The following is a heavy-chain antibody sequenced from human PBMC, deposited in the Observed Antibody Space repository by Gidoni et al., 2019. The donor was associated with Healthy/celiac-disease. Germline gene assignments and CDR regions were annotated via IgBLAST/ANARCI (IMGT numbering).Heavy chain of an antibody. CDR3: ARDGIFRALLRGYYYYGMDV. CDR1: GFTFSSYS. D-gene: IGHD3-3*01. CDR2: ISSSSSYI. J-gene: IGHJ6*02. Sequence: EVQLVESGGGLVKLGGSLRLSCAASGFTFSSYSMNWVRQAPGKGLEWVSSISSSSSYIYYADSVKGRFTISRDNAKNSLYLQMNSLRAEDTAVYYCARDGIFRALLRGYYYYGMDVWGQGTTVTVSS. V-gene: IGHV3-21*01.